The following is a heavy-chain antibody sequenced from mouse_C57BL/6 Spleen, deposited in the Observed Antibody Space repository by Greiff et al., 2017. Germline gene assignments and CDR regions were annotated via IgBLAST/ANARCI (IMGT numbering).Heavy chain of an antibody. Sequence: QVQLQQSGPGLVQPSQSLSITCTVSGFSLTSYGVHWVRQSPGKGLEWLGVIWRGGSTDYNAAFMSRLSITKDNSKSQVFFKMNSLQADDTAIYYCAKSVPAVRYYAMDDWGQGTSVTVSS. CDR3: AKSVPAVRYYAMDD. CDR2: IWRGGST. CDR1: GFSLTSYG. J-gene: IGHJ4*01. V-gene: IGHV2-5*01. D-gene: IGHD6-2*01.